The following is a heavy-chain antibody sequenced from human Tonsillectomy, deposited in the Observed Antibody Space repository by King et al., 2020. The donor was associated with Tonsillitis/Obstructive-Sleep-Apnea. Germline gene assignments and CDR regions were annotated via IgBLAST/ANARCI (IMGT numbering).Heavy chain of an antibody. CDR1: GFTFNTYG. CDR2: ISYAGSDK. Sequence: VQLVESGGGVVQPGRSLRLSCAASGFTFNTYGMHWVRQAPGKGLEWVAVISYAGSDKFYTDSVKGRFTISRDNSRNTLFLQMKSLRVEDTAVYYCAKDNSRGPVGGAFACWGQGILVTVSS. CDR3: AKDNSRGPVGGAFAC. J-gene: IGHJ4*02. D-gene: IGHD2/OR15-2a*01. V-gene: IGHV3-30*18.